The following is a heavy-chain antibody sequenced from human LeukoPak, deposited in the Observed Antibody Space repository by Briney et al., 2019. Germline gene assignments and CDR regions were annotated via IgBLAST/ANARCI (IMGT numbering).Heavy chain of an antibody. CDR3: AEKSTILRH. CDR1: GFMFSDVA. D-gene: IGHD3-9*01. Sequence: PGGSLRLSCAASGFMFSDVAMSWIRQAPGKGLEWVSAISGSSERIYYGDSFKGRFTISRDNSKNTLFLEMNSLRVEDTAVYYCAEKSTILRHWGQGVPVTVSP. CDR2: ISGSSERI. V-gene: IGHV3-23*01. J-gene: IGHJ4*02.